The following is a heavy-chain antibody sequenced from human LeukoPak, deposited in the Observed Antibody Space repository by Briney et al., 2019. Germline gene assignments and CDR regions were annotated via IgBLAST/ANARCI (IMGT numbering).Heavy chain of an antibody. CDR1: GGTFSSYA. D-gene: IGHD5-18*01. CDR2: ISAYNGNT. Sequence: ASVKVSCKASGGTFSSYAISWVRQAPGQGLEWMGWISAYNGNTNYAQKLQGRVTMTTDTSTSTAYMELRGLRSDDTAVYYCARDPGYSYGVTLDYWGQGTLVTVSS. CDR3: ARDPGYSYGVTLDY. J-gene: IGHJ4*02. V-gene: IGHV1-18*01.